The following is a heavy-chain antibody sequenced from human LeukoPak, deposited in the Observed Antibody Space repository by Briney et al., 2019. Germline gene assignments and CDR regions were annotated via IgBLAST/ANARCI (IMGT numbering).Heavy chain of an antibody. CDR1: GFTFSSFG. D-gene: IGHD2-2*01. V-gene: IGHV3-33*08. J-gene: IGHJ4*02. Sequence: TGGSLRLSCAASGFTFSSFGMHWVRQAPGKGLEWLAVIWYDGSNKYYADSVKGRFTISRDNSKNTLYLQMNRLRAEDTAVYYCARDSCSSTSCPLRGLDYWGQGTLVTVSS. CDR2: IWYDGSNK. CDR3: ARDSCSSTSCPLRGLDY.